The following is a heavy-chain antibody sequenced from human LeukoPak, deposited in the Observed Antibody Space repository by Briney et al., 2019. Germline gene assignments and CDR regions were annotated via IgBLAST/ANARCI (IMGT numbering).Heavy chain of an antibody. V-gene: IGHV4-34*01. Sequence: SETLSLTCAVYGGSFSGYQWSWIRQPPGKGLEWIGEINHRGSTKYNPSLKSRVTISVDTSKNQFSLKLSSVTAADTAVYYCARQWGDYYMDVWGKGTTVTISS. CDR1: GGSFSGYQ. J-gene: IGHJ6*03. CDR2: INHRGST. CDR3: ARQWGDYYMDV. D-gene: IGHD1-26*01.